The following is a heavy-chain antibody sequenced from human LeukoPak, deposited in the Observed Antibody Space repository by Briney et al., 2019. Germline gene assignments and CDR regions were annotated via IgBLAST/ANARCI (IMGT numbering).Heavy chain of an antibody. CDR3: ARGGTGYSSGWLRAFDI. V-gene: IGHV1-2*02. J-gene: IGHJ3*02. D-gene: IGHD6-19*01. CDR2: INPHSGGT. Sequence: GASVKVSCKASGYTFTSYYMHWVRQAPGQGLEWMGWINPHSGGTNYAQKFQGRVTMTRDTSISTVYMELSSLRSDDTAVYYCARGGTGYSSGWLRAFDIWGQGTIVTVSS. CDR1: GYTFTSYY.